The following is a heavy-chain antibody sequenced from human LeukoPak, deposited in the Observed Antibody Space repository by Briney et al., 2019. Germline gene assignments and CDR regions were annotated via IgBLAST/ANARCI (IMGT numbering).Heavy chain of an antibody. J-gene: IGHJ4*02. Sequence: PGGSLRLSCAASGFTFSSYAMSWVRQAPGKWLEWVSAISGSGGSTYYADSVKGRFTISRDNSKNTLYLQMNSLRAEDTAVYYCAKDVFASTAVAGDCWGQGTLVTVSS. V-gene: IGHV3-23*01. CDR1: GFTFSSYA. CDR3: AKDVFASTAVAGDC. CDR2: ISGSGGST. D-gene: IGHD6-19*01.